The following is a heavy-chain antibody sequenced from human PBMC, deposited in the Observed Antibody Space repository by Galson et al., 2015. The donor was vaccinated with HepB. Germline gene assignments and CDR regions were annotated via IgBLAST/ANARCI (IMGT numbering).Heavy chain of an antibody. CDR3: ARGGLATIGGPTFDY. J-gene: IGHJ4*02. CDR1: GYTFSRFS. CDR2: ISGYDVNV. V-gene: IGHV1-18*01. Sequence: SVKVSCKASGYTFSRFSISWLRQAPGQGLEWMGWISGYDVNVRYAQKFQGRLTMTTDTSTRTAHLDLRSLRSDDSAVYYCARGGLATIGGPTFDYWGQGTLVTVSS. D-gene: IGHD5-24*01.